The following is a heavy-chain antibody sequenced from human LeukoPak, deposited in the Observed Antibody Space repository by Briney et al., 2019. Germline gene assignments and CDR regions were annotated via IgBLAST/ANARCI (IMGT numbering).Heavy chain of an antibody. CDR3: ARDFNWAFDF. D-gene: IGHD1-1*01. V-gene: IGHV3-48*01. J-gene: IGHJ4*02. CDR2: ISGGGGNI. CDR1: GFTVSSSY. Sequence: GGSLRLSCAASGFTVSSSYMSWVRQAPGKGLEWISYISGGGGNIHYADSVEGRFTISRDNAKNSVYLQMNSLRAEDSAVYYCARDFNWAFDFWGQGILVTVSS.